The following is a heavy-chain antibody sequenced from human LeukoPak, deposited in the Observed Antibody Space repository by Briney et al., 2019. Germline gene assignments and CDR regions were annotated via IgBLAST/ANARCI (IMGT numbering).Heavy chain of an antibody. CDR2: IIPILGIA. Sequence: SVKVSCKASGGTFSSYAISWVRQAPGQGLEWMGRIIPILGIANYAQKFQGRVTITADKSTSTAYMELSSLRSEDTAVYYCAIVVRGNYYYYYGMDVWGQGTTVTVSS. CDR1: GGTFSSYA. J-gene: IGHJ6*02. D-gene: IGHD3-10*01. V-gene: IGHV1-69*04. CDR3: AIVVRGNYYYYYGMDV.